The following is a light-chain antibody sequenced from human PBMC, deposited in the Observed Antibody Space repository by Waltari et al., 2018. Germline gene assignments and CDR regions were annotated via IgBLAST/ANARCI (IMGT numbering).Light chain of an antibody. CDR3: QQYDNYWT. CDR2: KAS. CDR1: QSLTHW. V-gene: IGKV1-5*03. Sequence: IQMTQSPSTLSASVGDRVTITCRASQSLTHWLAWYQQKPGKAPKLLIYKASNLESGVPSRFSGSGSGTEFTLTISSLQPDDFATYHCQQYDNYWTFGQGTKVEIK. J-gene: IGKJ1*01.